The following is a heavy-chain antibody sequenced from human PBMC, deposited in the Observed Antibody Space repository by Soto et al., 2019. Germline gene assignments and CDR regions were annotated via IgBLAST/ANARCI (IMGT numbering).Heavy chain of an antibody. J-gene: IGHJ4*02. CDR2: IYHSGST. V-gene: IGHV4-4*02. Sequence: SETLSLTCAVSGDSISSSNWWTWVRQPPGKGLEWIGEIYHSGSTSYNPSLKSRVTISVDKSKNHFSLKLSSVTAADTAVYYCATNAVAGTPIDYWGQGTLVTSPQ. CDR3: ATNAVAGTPIDY. D-gene: IGHD6-19*01. CDR1: GDSISSSNW.